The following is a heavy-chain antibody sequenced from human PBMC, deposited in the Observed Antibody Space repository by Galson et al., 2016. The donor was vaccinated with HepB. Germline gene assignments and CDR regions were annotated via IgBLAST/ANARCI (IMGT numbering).Heavy chain of an antibody. CDR2: INPDGSST. CDR3: ARDPEDAVTLDY. J-gene: IGHJ4*02. D-gene: IGHD4-11*01. CDR1: GFPFSNFW. Sequence: SLRLSCAASGFPFSNFWMHWVRQVPGEGLVWVSDINPDGSSTEYADSVKGRFTISRDNAKNTLYLQLNSLRAEDTAVYYCARDPEDAVTLDYWGQGTLVTVSS. V-gene: IGHV3-74*03.